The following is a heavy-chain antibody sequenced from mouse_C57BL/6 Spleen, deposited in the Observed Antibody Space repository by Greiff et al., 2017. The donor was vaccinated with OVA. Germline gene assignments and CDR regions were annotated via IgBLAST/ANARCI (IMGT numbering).Heavy chain of an antibody. CDR1: GYTFTSYW. D-gene: IGHD4-1*01. CDR2: IDPSDSYT. J-gene: IGHJ4*01. CDR3: ARYWDSYAMDY. V-gene: IGHV1-50*01. Sequence: VQLQQSGAELVKPGASVKLSCKASGYTFTSYWMQWVKQRPGQGLEWIGEIDPSDSYTNYNQKFKGKATLTVDTPSSTAYMQLSSLTSEDSAVYYCARYWDSYAMDYWGQGTSVTVSS.